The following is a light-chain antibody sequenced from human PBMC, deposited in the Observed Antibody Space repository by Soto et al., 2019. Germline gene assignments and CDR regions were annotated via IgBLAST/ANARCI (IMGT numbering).Light chain of an antibody. CDR2: AAS. CDR1: QIISSY. CDR3: QHSYSTPNA. J-gene: IGKJ5*01. V-gene: IGKV1-39*01. Sequence: DIQMTQSPSSLSASVGDRVTITCRASQIISSYLNWYQQKPGKAPKLMLSAASSLQSRVPSRFSRSGSGTDFTLNISSLHPAEFETYDWQHSYSTPNAFGHGTRLEIK.